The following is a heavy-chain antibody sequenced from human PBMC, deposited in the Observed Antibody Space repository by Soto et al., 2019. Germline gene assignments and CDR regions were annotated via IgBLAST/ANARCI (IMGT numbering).Heavy chain of an antibody. J-gene: IGHJ5*02. D-gene: IGHD3-10*01. V-gene: IGHV1-3*01. CDR2: INAGNGDT. CDR3: AREGLVRGVLRGIRFDP. CDR1: GYIFTDYT. Sequence: QVQLVQSGAEVKKSGASVKVSCEASGYIFTDYTIHWVRQAPGQRLELMGWINAGNGDTKYSHQFQGRVTFSRDTPASTVYMELGSLRSEDTAVYSCAREGLVRGVLRGIRFDPWGQGTLVTVSS.